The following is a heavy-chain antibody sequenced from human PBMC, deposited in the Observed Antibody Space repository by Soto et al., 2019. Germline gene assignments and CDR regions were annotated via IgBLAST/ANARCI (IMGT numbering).Heavy chain of an antibody. CDR2: MNPNSGNT. V-gene: IGHV1-8*01. D-gene: IGHD1-26*01. CDR1: GYTFTTYD. J-gene: IGHJ4*02. Sequence: QVQLVQSGAEVKKPGASVKVSCKASGYTFTTYDINWVRQATGQGLEWMGWMNPNSGNTGYAQKFQGRISLTRNTSISTAYMELSSLRSEDTAVYYWERGECELLGWGQRTLLTVS. CDR3: ERGECELLG.